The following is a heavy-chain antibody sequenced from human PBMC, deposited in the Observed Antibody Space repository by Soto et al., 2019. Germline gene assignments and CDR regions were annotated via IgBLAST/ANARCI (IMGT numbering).Heavy chain of an antibody. CDR2: TYYRSKWYN. V-gene: IGHV6-1*01. CDR3: ARDSGRKPWLSSSTYYHYGMDV. Sequence: PSQTLSLTCAISGDSVSSNSAAWNWIRQSPSRGLEWLGRTYYRSKWYNDYAVSVKSRITINPDTSKNQFSLQLNSVTPEDTAVYYCARDSGRKPWLSSSTYYHYGMDVWGQGTTVTVSS. CDR1: GDSVSSNSAA. J-gene: IGHJ6*02. D-gene: IGHD6-19*01.